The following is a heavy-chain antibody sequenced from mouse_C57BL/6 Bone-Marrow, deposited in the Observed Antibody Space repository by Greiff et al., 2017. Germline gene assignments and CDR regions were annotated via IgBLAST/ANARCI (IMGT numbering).Heavy chain of an antibody. CDR3: AREYYSNFYAMDY. CDR1: GYTFPSYW. Sequence: QVQLQQPGAELVKPGASVKMSCKASGYTFPSYWITWVKQRPGQGLEWIGDISPGSGSTNYNEKFKSKATLTVDTSSSTAYMQLSSLTSEDSAVYYCAREYYSNFYAMDYWGQGTSVTVSS. D-gene: IGHD2-5*01. V-gene: IGHV1-55*01. CDR2: ISPGSGST. J-gene: IGHJ4*01.